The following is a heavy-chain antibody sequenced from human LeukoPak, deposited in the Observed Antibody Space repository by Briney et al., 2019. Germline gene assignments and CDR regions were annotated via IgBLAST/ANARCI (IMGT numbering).Heavy chain of an antibody. CDR3: ARVRYPYSSSYIPWDY. CDR1: GYTFTSYA. V-gene: IGHV1-3*01. CDR2: INAGNGNT. Sequence: GASVKASCKASGYTFTSYAMHWVRQAPGQRLEWMGWINAGNGNTKYSQKFQGRVTITRDTSASTAYMELSSLRSEDTAVYYCARVRYPYSSSYIPWDYWGQGTLVTVSS. J-gene: IGHJ4*02. D-gene: IGHD6-13*01.